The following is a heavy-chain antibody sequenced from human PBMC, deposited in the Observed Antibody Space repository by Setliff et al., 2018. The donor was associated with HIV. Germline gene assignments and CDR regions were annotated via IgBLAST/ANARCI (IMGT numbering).Heavy chain of an antibody. V-gene: IGHV4-4*07. Sequence: SETLSLTCTVSDSGTYYWSWIRQPAGKGLEWIGRVSSRGDTNYNPSPKSRVTMSVDTSKNQFSLHLTSVTAADTAVYYCARAAGDAYNSLPYFDSWGPGALVTVSS. CDR1: DSGTYY. D-gene: IGHD1-1*01. CDR2: VSSRGDT. CDR3: ARAAGDAYNSLPYFDS. J-gene: IGHJ4*02.